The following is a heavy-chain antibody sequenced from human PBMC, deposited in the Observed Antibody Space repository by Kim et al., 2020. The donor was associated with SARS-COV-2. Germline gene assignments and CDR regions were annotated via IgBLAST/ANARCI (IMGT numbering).Heavy chain of an antibody. Sequence: GESLKISCKGSGYSFTSYWIGWVRQMPGKGLEWMGIIYPGDSDTRYSPSFQGQVTISADKSISTAYLQWSSLKASDTAMYYCARQHPSPTVTTFIDYWGQGTQVTVSS. CDR3: ARQHPSPTVTTFIDY. CDR2: IYPGDSDT. V-gene: IGHV5-51*01. D-gene: IGHD4-17*01. J-gene: IGHJ4*02. CDR1: GYSFTSYW.